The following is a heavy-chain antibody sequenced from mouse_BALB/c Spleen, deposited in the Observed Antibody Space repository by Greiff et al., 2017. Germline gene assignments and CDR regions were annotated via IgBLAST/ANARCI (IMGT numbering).Heavy chain of an antibody. CDR1: GFNIKDYY. J-gene: IGHJ4*01. CDR2: IDPENGDT. V-gene: IGHV14-4*02. CDR3: KPHYYVSNYAMDY. D-gene: IGHD1-1*01. Sequence: VQLQQSGAELVRSGASVKLSCTASGFNIKDYYMHWVKQRPEQGLEWIGWIDPENGDTEYAPKFQGKATMTADTSSHTAYLQLSSLTSEDTAVYYCKPHYYVSNYAMDYWGQGTSVTVSS.